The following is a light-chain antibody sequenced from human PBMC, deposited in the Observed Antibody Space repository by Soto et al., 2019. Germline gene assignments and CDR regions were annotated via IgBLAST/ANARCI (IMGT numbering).Light chain of an antibody. V-gene: IGLV2-14*01. J-gene: IGLJ2*01. CDR2: DVS. CDR1: SSDVGGYNS. Sequence: QSALTQPASVSGSPGQSITISCTGTSSDVGGYNSVSWYQQHPGKAPKLMIYDVSHRPSGVSDRFSGSKSGNTAALTISGLQAEDEADYYCSSYTSSSLLVFGGGTKLNVL. CDR3: SSYTSSSLLV.